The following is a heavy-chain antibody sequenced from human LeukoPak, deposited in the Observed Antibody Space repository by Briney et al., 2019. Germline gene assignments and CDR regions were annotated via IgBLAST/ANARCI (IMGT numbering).Heavy chain of an antibody. CDR2: ISSNGDST. J-gene: IGHJ4*02. Sequence: GGSLRLSCAASGFTFSSYWMSWVRQAPGKGLEYVSAISSNGDSTYYANSVKGRFTISRDNSKNTLYLQMGSLRAEDMAVYYCAREWVEYSNTWSHFDYWGQGTLVTVSS. CDR1: GFTFSSYW. V-gene: IGHV3-64*01. CDR3: AREWVEYSNTWSHFDY. D-gene: IGHD2/OR15-2a*01.